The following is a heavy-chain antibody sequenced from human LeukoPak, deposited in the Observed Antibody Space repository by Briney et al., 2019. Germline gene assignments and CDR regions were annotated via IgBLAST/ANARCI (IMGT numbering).Heavy chain of an antibody. CDR2: ISRHGGST. V-gene: IGHV3-64*01. D-gene: IGHD4-17*01. J-gene: IGHJ3*02. CDR1: GFTYSNYA. CDR3: ARVGDNDAFDI. Sequence: GGSLRLSCAASGFTYSNYAMHWVRQAPGKGLEYVSAISRHGGSTYYANSVKGRFTISRDNSKNTLYLQMGSLRAEDMAVFYCARVGDNDAFDIWGQGTVVTVSS.